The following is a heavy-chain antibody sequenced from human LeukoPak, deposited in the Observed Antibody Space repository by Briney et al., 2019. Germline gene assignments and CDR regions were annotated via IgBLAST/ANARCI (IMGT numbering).Heavy chain of an antibody. J-gene: IGHJ4*02. CDR1: GGTFSSFT. CDR3: ATFVGTGNDN. D-gene: IGHD7-27*01. CDR2: IFPIVGAA. Sequence: SVKVSCKASGGTFSSFTFTWVRQAPGQGLEWMGGIFPIVGAATYAQKFEGRLTIRKDEFTTTAYMELSSLRSQDTAVYYCATFVGTGNDNWGQGTLITVSS. V-gene: IGHV1-69*16.